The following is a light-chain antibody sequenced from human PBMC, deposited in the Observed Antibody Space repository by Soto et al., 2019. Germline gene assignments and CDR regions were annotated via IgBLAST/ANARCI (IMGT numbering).Light chain of an antibody. CDR1: SSNIGAGFD. Sequence: QAVVTQPPSVSGAPGQTVTISCTGSSSNIGAGFDVHWYQQVPGTAPKLVLYSNTARPSGVPDRFSGSSSGSSGSLAITGRRPDDEADYYFQSYDSGVKGSVFGTGTKVTVL. J-gene: IGLJ1*01. V-gene: IGLV1-40*01. CDR3: QSYDSGVKGSV. CDR2: SNT.